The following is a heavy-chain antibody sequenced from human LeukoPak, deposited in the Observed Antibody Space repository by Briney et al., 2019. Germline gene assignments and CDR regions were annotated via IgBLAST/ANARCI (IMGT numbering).Heavy chain of an antibody. CDR1: GFTFSDSY. J-gene: IGHJ3*02. CDR3: AYESSGYHQRSDAFDI. V-gene: IGHV3-11*06. Sequence: GGSLRLSCTASGFTFSDSYMNWIRQAPGKGPEWISLISTSSGYTDYADSVKGRFTISRDNAKNSLYLQMDSLRVEDTAMYYCAYESSGYHQRSDAFDIWGRGTMVTVSS. D-gene: IGHD3-22*01. CDR2: ISTSSGYT.